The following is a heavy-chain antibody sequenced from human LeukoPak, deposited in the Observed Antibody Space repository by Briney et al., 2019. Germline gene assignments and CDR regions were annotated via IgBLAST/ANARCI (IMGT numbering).Heavy chain of an antibody. D-gene: IGHD3-22*01. CDR3: ARDPDYYDSRVVDF. Sequence: GGSLRLSCVASGFPFSSVGMNWVRQAPGKGPEWVSYISSDPSHTYYADSVRGRFTISRDNAKHSLYLQMDNLRTEDTAMNYCARDPDYYDSRVVDFWGQGTRVTVSS. J-gene: IGHJ4*02. CDR2: ISSDPSHT. CDR1: GFPFSSVG. V-gene: IGHV3-21*01.